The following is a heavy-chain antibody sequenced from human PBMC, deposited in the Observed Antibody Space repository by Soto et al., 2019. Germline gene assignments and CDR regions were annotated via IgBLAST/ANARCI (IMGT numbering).Heavy chain of an antibody. J-gene: IGHJ6*02. Sequence: ASVKVSCKAIGYTSSSYGINWVRQAPGQGLEWMGWISVFNGDTKYAQKFQGRVAITKDPGTSTAHMELRSLRSDDTAVYYCARDPYNWNDYYYYGMDVWGQGTTVTVSS. CDR1: GYTSSSYG. CDR2: ISVFNGDT. CDR3: ARDPYNWNDYYYYGMDV. D-gene: IGHD1-1*01. V-gene: IGHV1-18*01.